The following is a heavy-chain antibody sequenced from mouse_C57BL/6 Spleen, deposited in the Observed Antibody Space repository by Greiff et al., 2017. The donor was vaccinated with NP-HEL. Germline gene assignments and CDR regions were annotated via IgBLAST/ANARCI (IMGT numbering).Heavy chain of an antibody. CDR2: IYPRSGNT. V-gene: IGHV1-81*01. J-gene: IGHJ2*01. Sequence: QVQLQQSGAELARPGASVKLSCKASGYTFTSYGISWVKQRTGQGLEWIGEIYPRSGNTYYNEKFKGKATLTADKSSSTAYLELRSLTSDDDAVYYCARRAIVSGSSYYFDYWGKGTTLTVAT. D-gene: IGHD1-1*01. CDR3: ARRAIVSGSSYYFDY. CDR1: GYTFTSYG.